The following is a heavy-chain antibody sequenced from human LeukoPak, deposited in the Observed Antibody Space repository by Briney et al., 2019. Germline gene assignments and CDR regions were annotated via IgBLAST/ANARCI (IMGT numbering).Heavy chain of an antibody. D-gene: IGHD3-9*01. J-gene: IGHJ4*02. Sequence: ASVKVSCKASGYTFTSYDINWVRQATGQGLEWMGWMNPNSGNTGYAQKFQGRVTMTRNTSISTAYMELSSLRSEDTAVYYCARGEYYDILTGYYEPDYWGQGTLVTVSS. CDR3: ARGEYYDILTGYYEPDY. CDR1: GYTFTSYD. CDR2: MNPNSGNT. V-gene: IGHV1-8*01.